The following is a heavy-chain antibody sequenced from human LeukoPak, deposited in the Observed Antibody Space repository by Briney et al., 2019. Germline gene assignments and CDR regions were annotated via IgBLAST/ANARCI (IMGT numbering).Heavy chain of an antibody. CDR3: ARVTYSSGWYLPDYFDY. CDR2: IIPIFGTA. J-gene: IGHJ4*02. CDR1: GGTFSSYA. V-gene: IGHV1-69*05. D-gene: IGHD6-19*01. Sequence: SVKVSCKASGGTFSSYAISWVRQAPGQGLEWMGGIIPIFGTANYAQKFQGRVTITRDTSASTAYMELSSLRSEDTAVYYCARVTYSSGWYLPDYFDYWGQGTLVTVSS.